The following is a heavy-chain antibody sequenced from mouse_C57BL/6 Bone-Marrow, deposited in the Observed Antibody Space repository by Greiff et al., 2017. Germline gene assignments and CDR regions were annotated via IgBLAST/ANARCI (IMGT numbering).Heavy chain of an antibody. J-gene: IGHJ1*03. CDR3: TTVVATSHWYFDV. CDR1: GFNIKDDY. CDR2: IDPENGDT. Sequence: EVQLQQSGAELVRPGASVKLSCTASGFNIKDDYMHWVKQRPEQGLEWIGWIDPENGDTAYASQFQGKATITADTSSNTAYLQLSSLTSEDTAVYYCTTVVATSHWYFDVWRTGTTVTVSS. D-gene: IGHD1-1*01. V-gene: IGHV14-4*01.